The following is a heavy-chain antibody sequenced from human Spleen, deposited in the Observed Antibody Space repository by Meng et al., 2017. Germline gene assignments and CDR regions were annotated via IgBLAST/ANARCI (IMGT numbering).Heavy chain of an antibody. CDR3: ARWVSSGSGSREYYFDY. Sequence: GESLKISCAASGFSFSDYAMHWVRQAPGQGLQWMGWINPNSGDRNHVQKFQGRVTMTRDTSISTAYMEMSRLTSDDTAIYYCARWVSSGSGSREYYFDYWGQGTLVTVSS. V-gene: IGHV1-2*02. J-gene: IGHJ4*02. CDR1: GFSFSDYA. CDR2: INPNSGDR. D-gene: IGHD6-19*01.